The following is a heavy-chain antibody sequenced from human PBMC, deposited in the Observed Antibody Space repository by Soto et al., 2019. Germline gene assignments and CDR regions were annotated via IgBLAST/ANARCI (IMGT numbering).Heavy chain of an antibody. CDR3: ARGNLDV. CDR1: GFTFSLFT. J-gene: IGHJ6*02. Sequence: PASGFTFSLFTLHWVRQPPGKGLDWVAVVSTDVNNKFYASSVKGRFTISRDNSKNTMYLQMNNLSPEDTAVYYCARGNLDVWGQGTTVTVSS. V-gene: IGHV3-30-3*01. D-gene: IGHD1-7*01. CDR2: VSTDVNNK.